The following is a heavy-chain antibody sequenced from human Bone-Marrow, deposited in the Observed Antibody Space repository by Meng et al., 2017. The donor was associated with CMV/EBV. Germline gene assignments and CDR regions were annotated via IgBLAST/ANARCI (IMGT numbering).Heavy chain of an antibody. CDR3: TRRGCSKTSCHKDY. CDR1: EFSFSGSA. J-gene: IGHJ4*02. CDR2: IRSKTNNNAT. Sequence: GGSLRLSCAASEFSFSGSAIHWVRQASGKGLEWVGRIRSKTNNNATAYAASVKGRFTISRDDSKNTSYLQMNSLKSEDTAMYYCTRRGCSKTSCHKDYWGQGTLVTVSS. D-gene: IGHD2-2*02. V-gene: IGHV3-73*01.